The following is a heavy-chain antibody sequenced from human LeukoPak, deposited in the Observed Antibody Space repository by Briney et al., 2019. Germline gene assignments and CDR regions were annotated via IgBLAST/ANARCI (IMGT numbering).Heavy chain of an antibody. V-gene: IGHV4-59*11. D-gene: IGHD2-21*02. Sequence: SETLSLTCTVSGGSNTGHYWTWIRQSPGKGLEWTGFVYDNGNTNYNSSLQSRVTMSVDTSTNQLSLKMTSVTAADTAIYYCARVFRGVVTSNWFDPWGQGTLVTVSS. CDR2: VYDNGNT. CDR1: GGSNTGHY. CDR3: ARVFRGVVTSNWFDP. J-gene: IGHJ5*02.